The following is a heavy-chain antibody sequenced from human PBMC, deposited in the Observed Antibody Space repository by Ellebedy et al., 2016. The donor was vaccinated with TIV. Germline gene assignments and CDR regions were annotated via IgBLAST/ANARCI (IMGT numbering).Heavy chain of an antibody. CDR1: GFTFSSYA. CDR3: ARHPSVAGPGDV. D-gene: IGHD6-19*01. J-gene: IGHJ6*02. Sequence: GGSLRLSCAASGFTFSSYAMSWVRQAPGKGLEWVSTISGGGGSAYFPDSVKGRFTISRDDSKNSVYLQMNSLKTEDTAVYYCARHPSVAGPGDVWGQGTTVTVSS. V-gene: IGHV3-23*01. CDR2: ISGGGGSA.